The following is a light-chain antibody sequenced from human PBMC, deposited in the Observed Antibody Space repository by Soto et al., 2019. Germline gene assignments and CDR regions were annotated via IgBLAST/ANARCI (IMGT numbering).Light chain of an antibody. V-gene: IGKV1-39*01. CDR3: QQSYSTPWT. Sequence: DIVVTQSPSSLSASVGDRVTITCRASQSISSYLNWYQQKPGKAPKLLIYAASSLQSGVPSRFSGSGSGTDFTLTISSLQPEDFATYYCQQSYSTPWTFGQGTKVDIK. J-gene: IGKJ1*01. CDR2: AAS. CDR1: QSISSY.